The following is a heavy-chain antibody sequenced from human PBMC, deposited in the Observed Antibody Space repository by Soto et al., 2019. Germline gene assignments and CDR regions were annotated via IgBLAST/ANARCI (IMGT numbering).Heavy chain of an antibody. V-gene: IGHV3-7*01. D-gene: IGHD6-13*01. CDR3: ARIAASGRGWDV. CDR1: GFTFSSYW. Sequence: EVQLVESGGGLVQPGGSLRLSCVDSGFTFSSYWMSWVRQAPVKGLEWVGNIKQDGSEENYADSVKGRFTISRDNAKNSMYLQMNSLRVEDTAVYYCARIAASGRGWDVWGQGTTVVFSS. J-gene: IGHJ6*02. CDR2: IKQDGSEE.